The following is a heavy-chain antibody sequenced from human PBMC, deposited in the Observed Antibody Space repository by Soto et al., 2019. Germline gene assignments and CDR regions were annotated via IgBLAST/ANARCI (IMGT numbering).Heavy chain of an antibody. D-gene: IGHD6-13*01. CDR1: GFTFSTYW. CDR2: INNDGSST. V-gene: IGHV3-74*01. Sequence: GGPLRLSCAASGFTFSTYWMHCVRPVPGKGLVWVSRINNDGSSTTYADSVKGRFTISRDNPKNTLYLQMNSLRADDTAVYYCARGIDYWGQGTVVTVSS. CDR3: ARGIDY. J-gene: IGHJ4*02.